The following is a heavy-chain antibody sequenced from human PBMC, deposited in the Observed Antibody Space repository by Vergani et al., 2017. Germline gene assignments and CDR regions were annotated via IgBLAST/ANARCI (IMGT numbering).Heavy chain of an antibody. CDR3: ARDWGIVGEPGNYFQH. CDR2: ISAYNGNT. D-gene: IGHD1-26*01. V-gene: IGHV1-18*01. CDR1: GYTFTSYG. Sequence: QVQLVQSGAEVKKPGASVKVSCKASGYTFTSYGISWVRQAPGQGFEWMGWISAYNGNTNYAQKLQGRVTMTTDTSKSTAYMELRGLRSDDTAVYYCARDWGIVGEPGNYFQHWGQGTLVTVSS. J-gene: IGHJ1*01.